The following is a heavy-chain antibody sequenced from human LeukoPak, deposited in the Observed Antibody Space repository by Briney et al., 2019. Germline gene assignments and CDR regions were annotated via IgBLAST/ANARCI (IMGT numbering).Heavy chain of an antibody. CDR1: GFTFTDYY. D-gene: IGHD3-22*01. CDR3: ATYSSLNRREFQF. Sequence: GGSLRLSCATSGFTFTDYYMSWIRQAPGKGLQWVANIKTDGSEKYYVDSVKGRFTISRDNAKNSLYLQMNSLRAEDTAVYYCATYSSLNRREFQFWGQGTLLTVSS. J-gene: IGHJ1*01. CDR2: IKTDGSEK. V-gene: IGHV3-7*01.